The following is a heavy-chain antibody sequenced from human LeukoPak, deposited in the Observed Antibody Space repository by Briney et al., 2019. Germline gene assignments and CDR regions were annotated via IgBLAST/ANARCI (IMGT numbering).Heavy chain of an antibody. V-gene: IGHV4-39*07. Sequence: SETLSLTCTVSGGSISSGSYYWSWIRQPPGKGLEWIGEINHSGSTNYNPSLKSRVTISVDTSKNQFSLKLSSVTAADTAVYYCARGRGTVTTWVPLRHYYGMDVWGQGTTVTVSS. CDR2: INHSGST. J-gene: IGHJ6*02. D-gene: IGHD4-17*01. CDR3: ARGRGTVTTWVPLRHYYGMDV. CDR1: GGSISSGSYY.